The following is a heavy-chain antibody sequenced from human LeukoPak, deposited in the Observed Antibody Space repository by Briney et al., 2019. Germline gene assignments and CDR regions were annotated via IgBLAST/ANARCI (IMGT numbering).Heavy chain of an antibody. D-gene: IGHD2-2*01. Sequence: ASVKVSCKASGYTFTGYYMYWVRQAPGQGLEWMGGINPNSGGTNYVQKFQGRVTMTRDTSISTAYMELSRLRSDDTAVYYCARGPDQYSYYYYMDVWGKGTTVTVPS. CDR2: INPNSGGT. CDR1: GYTFTGYY. J-gene: IGHJ6*03. V-gene: IGHV1-2*02. CDR3: ARGPDQYSYYYYMDV.